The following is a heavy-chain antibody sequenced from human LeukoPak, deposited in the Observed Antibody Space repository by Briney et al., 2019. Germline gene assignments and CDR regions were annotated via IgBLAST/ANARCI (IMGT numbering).Heavy chain of an antibody. CDR3: ARHSGYYYARDAFDI. CDR1: GGSISSSNW. CDR2: IYHSGST. V-gene: IGHV4-4*02. Sequence: SETLSLTCAVSGGSISSSNWWSWVRQPPGKGLEWIGEIYHSGSTNYNPSLESRVTISVDTSKNQFSLKLSSVTAADTAVYYCARHSGYYYARDAFDIWGQGTLVTVSS. J-gene: IGHJ3*02. D-gene: IGHD3-22*01.